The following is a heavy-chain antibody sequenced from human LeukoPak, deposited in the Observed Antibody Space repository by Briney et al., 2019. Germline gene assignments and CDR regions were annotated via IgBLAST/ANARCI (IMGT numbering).Heavy chain of an antibody. CDR2: ISWNSGSI. J-gene: IGHJ4*02. V-gene: IGHV3-9*01. CDR1: GFTFDDYA. CDR3: ASLCSGGSCYKWDLGRGTFDY. D-gene: IGHD2-15*01. Sequence: GGSLRLSCAASGFTFDDYAMHWVRQAPGKGLEWVSGISWNSGSIGYADSVKGRFTISRDNAKNSLYLQMNSLRAEDTAVYYCASLCSGGSCYKWDLGRGTFDYWGQGTLVTVSS.